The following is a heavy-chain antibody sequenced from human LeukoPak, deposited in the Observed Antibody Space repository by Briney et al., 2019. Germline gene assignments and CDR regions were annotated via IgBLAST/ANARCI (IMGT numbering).Heavy chain of an antibody. J-gene: IGHJ4*02. CDR2: IYYSGST. Sequence: SETLSLTCTVSGGSISSYYWSWIRQPPGKGLEWIGSIYYSGSTYYNPSLKSRVTISVDTSKNQFSLKLSSVTAADTAVYYCARQAGYSYGMFDYWGQGTLVTVSS. CDR1: GGSISSYY. CDR3: ARQAGYSYGMFDY. V-gene: IGHV4-59*05. D-gene: IGHD5-18*01.